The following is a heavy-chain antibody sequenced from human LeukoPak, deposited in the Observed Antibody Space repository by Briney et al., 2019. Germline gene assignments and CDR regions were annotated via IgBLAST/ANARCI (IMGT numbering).Heavy chain of an antibody. CDR1: GGTFSSYA. CDR3: ARSGYDFWSGYYPANY. CDR2: IIPIFGTA. J-gene: IGHJ4*02. D-gene: IGHD3-3*01. Sequence: SVKVSCKASGGTFSSYAISLVRQAPGQGLEWMGRIIPIFGTANYAQKFQGRVTITTDESTSTAYMELSSLRSEDTAVYYCARSGYDFWSGYYPANYWGQGTLVTVSS. V-gene: IGHV1-69*05.